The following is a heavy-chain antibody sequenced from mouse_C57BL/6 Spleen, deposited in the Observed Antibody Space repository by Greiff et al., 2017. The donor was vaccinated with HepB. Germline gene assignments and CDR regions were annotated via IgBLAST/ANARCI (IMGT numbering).Heavy chain of an antibody. CDR3: ARITTAHYFDY. CDR2: IYPGDGDT. CDR1: GYAFSSYW. Sequence: VQLQQSGAELVKPGASVKISCKASGYAFSSYWMNWVKQRPGKGLEWIGQIYPGDGDTNYNGKFKGKATLTADKSSSTAYMQLSSLTSEDSAVYFCARITTAHYFDYWGQGTTLTVSS. D-gene: IGHD1-2*01. V-gene: IGHV1-80*01. J-gene: IGHJ2*01.